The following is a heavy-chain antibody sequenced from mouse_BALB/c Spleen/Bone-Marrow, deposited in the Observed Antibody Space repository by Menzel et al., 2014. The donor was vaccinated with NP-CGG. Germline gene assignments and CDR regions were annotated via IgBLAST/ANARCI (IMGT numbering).Heavy chain of an antibody. V-gene: IGHV1-80*01. J-gene: IGHJ4*01. Sequence: QVQLKESGAELVRPGSSVKISCKASGYAFSSYWMNWVKQRPVQGLEWIGQIYPGDGDTNYNGKFKGKATLTADKSSSTAYMQLSSLTSEDSAVYFCARWITTVVAPYVVDYWGQGTSVTVSS. CDR3: ARWITTVVAPYVVDY. CDR1: GYAFSSYW. D-gene: IGHD1-1*01. CDR2: IYPGDGDT.